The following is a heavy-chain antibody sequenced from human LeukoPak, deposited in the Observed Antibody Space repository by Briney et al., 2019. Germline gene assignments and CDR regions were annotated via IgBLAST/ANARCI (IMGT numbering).Heavy chain of an antibody. J-gene: IGHJ4*02. CDR3: AKVSGWGYYFDY. CDR1: GFTFSSYA. D-gene: IGHD6-19*01. CDR2: ISGSGGST. Sequence: GGSLRLSCAASGFTFSSYAMSWVRQAPGKGLEWISAISGSGGSTYYADSVKGRFTISRDNSKNTLYLQMNSLRAEDTAVYYCAKVSGWGYYFDYWGQGTLVTVSS. V-gene: IGHV3-23*01.